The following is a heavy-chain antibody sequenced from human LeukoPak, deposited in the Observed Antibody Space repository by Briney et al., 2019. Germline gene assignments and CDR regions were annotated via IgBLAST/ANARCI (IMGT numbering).Heavy chain of an antibody. CDR2: IIPILGIA. D-gene: IGHD2-2*01. Sequence: SVRGSCKASGGTFRCYAISWVRQAPGQGLEWMGRIIPILGIANYAQKFQGRVTTTADKSASTAYMELSSLRSEDTAVYYCARALVAGLDYWGQGTLVTVSS. J-gene: IGHJ4*02. CDR1: GGTFRCYA. CDR3: ARALVAGLDY. V-gene: IGHV1-69*04.